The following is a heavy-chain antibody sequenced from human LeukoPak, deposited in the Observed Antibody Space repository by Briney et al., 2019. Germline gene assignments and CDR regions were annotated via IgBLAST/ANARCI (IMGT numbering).Heavy chain of an antibody. J-gene: IGHJ3*02. V-gene: IGHV4-4*07. CDR3: ARMVGATRCDI. CDR1: GGSVSNYY. Sequence: SETLSLTCTVSGGSVSNYYWSWIRQPAGKGLEWIGRIHTSGSTNYDPSLKSRVTMSVDPSKSQFSLKLSSVTAADTAVYYCARMVGATRCDIWGQGTMVTVSS. D-gene: IGHD1-26*01. CDR2: IHTSGST.